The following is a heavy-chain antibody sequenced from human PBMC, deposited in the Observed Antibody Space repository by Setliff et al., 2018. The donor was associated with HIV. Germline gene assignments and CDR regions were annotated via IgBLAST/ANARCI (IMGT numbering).Heavy chain of an antibody. CDR3: ARSRLYNSALDF. Sequence: PGGSLRLSCAASGFSFTNSRFSFNFAWLAWVRQAPGKGLEWVGRIGGQAEGGATAYAPPVRARFTISRDDSKSTAYLQLSSLKVDDTAMYFCARSRLYNSALDFWGQGTLVTVSS. J-gene: IGHJ4*02. V-gene: IGHV3-15*04. CDR2: IGGQAEGGAT. CDR1: GFSFTNSRFSFNFAW. D-gene: IGHD3-10*01.